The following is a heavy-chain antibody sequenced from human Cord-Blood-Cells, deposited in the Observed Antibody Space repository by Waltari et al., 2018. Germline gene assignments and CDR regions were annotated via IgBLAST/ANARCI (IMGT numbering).Heavy chain of an antibody. J-gene: IGHJ4*02. Sequence: VTMTAPGGGLVKPGGTLSLHCAASGLNFRDHYMDGVRQAPGKVLEWVGRTRNKANSYTTEYAASGKGRFTISRDDSKNSLYLQMNSMKTEDTAVYYCARELDYWGQGTLVTVTS. V-gene: IGHV3-72*01. CDR3: ARELDY. CDR1: GLNFRDHY. CDR2: TRNKANSYTT.